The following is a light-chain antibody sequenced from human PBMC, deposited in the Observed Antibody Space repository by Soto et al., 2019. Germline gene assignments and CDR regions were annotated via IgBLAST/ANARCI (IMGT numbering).Light chain of an antibody. CDR1: GSRFGSND. J-gene: IGLJ3*02. Sequence: QSVLTQPPSVSGNPGQRVTISCSESGSRFGSNDVFWYQHLPRTAPKLLIFRNDQRPSVVLYRFSGSKSATSASLAVSGLRSEDDADSYCSTWEDSLSGWVFGGGTKVTVL. CDR3: STWEDSLSGWV. V-gene: IGLV1-47*01. CDR2: RND.